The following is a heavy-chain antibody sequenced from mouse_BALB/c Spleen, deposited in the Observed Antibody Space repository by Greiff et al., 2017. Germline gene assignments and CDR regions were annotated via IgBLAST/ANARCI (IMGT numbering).Heavy chain of an antibody. Sequence: VKLMESGAELVRPGSSVKISCKASGYAFSSYWMNWVKQRPGQGLEWIGQIYPGDGDTNYNGKFKGKATLTADKSSSTAYMQLSSLTSEDSAVYFCARDYDYDGEDYFDYWGQGTTLTVSS. CDR2: IYPGDGDT. D-gene: IGHD2-4*01. CDR1: GYAFSSYW. J-gene: IGHJ2*01. CDR3: ARDYDYDGEDYFDY. V-gene: IGHV1-80*01.